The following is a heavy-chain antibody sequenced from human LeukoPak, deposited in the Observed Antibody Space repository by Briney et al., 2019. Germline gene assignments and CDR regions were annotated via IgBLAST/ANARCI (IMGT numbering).Heavy chain of an antibody. CDR2: IYYSGST. J-gene: IGHJ3*02. CDR3: ARRYASADLDAFNI. D-gene: IGHD3-10*01. Sequence: PSETLSLTCTVSGGSINDYWSWIRQPPGKGLEWIGYIYYSGSTNYNPSLKSRVTMSVDTSKNQFSLKLNSVTAADTAVYYCARRYASADLDAFNIWGQGTMVTVSS. CDR1: GGSINDY. V-gene: IGHV4-59*01.